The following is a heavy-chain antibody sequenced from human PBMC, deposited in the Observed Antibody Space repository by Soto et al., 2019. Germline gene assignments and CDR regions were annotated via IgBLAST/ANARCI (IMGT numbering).Heavy chain of an antibody. J-gene: IGHJ3*02. D-gene: IGHD6-13*01. CDR3: ARRWGETWQQLVRGDAFDI. CDR1: GYSFTSYW. CDR2: IYPGDSDT. V-gene: IGHV5-51*01. Sequence: GESLKISCKGSGYSFTSYWIGWVRQMPGKGLEWMGIIYPGDSDTRYSPSFQGQVTIPADKSISTAYLQWSSLKASDTAMYYWARRWGETWQQLVRGDAFDIWGQGTMVTVSS.